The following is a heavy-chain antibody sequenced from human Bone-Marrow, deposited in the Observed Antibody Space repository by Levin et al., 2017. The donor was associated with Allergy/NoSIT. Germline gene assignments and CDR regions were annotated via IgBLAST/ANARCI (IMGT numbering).Heavy chain of an antibody. V-gene: IGHV3-64D*06. J-gene: IGHJ4*02. CDR1: GFTFSNYP. D-gene: IGHD3-16*02. CDR2: VTYDGTNT. Sequence: AGGSLRLSCSASGFTFSNYPMHWVRQAPGKGLEYVSAVTYDGTNTYYADSVKGRFTISRDNSKNTLYLQMSGLRAEDTAMYYCVKRAGSGTYHYDSWGQGTLVTVSS. CDR3: VKRAGSGTYHYDS.